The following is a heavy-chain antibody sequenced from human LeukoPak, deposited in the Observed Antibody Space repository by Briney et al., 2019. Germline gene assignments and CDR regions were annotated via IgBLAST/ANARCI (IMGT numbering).Heavy chain of an antibody. V-gene: IGHV1-69*05. CDR2: IIPIFGTA. CDR3: ARPHLNCSSTSCYSYYYYYGMDV. D-gene: IGHD2-2*01. J-gene: IGHJ6*02. Sequence: RASVKVSCKASGGTFSSYAISWVRQAPGQGLEWMGGIIPIFGTANYAQKFQGRVTITRDTSASTAYMELSSLRSEDTAVYYCARPHLNCSSTSCYSYYYYYGMDVWGQGTTVTVSS. CDR1: GGTFSSYA.